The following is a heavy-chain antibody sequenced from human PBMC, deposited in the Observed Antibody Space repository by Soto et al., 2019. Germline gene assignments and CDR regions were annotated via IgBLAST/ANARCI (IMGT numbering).Heavy chain of an antibody. CDR1: GFSLTTSGVA. CDR3: IHKGGEYYYDSSGYSYFDY. Sequence: QITLKESGPTLVKPTQPLTLTCTFSGFSLTTSGVAVGWIRQPPGKALEWLALIYWDDDKRYSPSLKSRLTITKDTSKNQVVLIMTNMDPVDTATYYCIHKGGEYYYDSSGYSYFDYWGQGTLVTVSS. V-gene: IGHV2-5*02. J-gene: IGHJ4*02. CDR2: IYWDDDK. D-gene: IGHD3-22*01.